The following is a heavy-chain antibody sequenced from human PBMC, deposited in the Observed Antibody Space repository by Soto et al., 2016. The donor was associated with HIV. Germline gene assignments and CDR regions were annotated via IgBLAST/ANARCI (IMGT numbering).Heavy chain of an antibody. Sequence: QVHLQQWGTGLLKPSETLSLTCAVYGGSFSGYFWSWIRQPPGKGLEWIGEIDHSGSTSYNPSLKSRVMTSVDTSKNQFSLKLTSVTDADTAVYYCARHAGLSAGAQDYFDSWGQGTLVTVS. D-gene: IGHD1-26*01. V-gene: IGHV4-34*01. CDR2: IDHSGST. J-gene: IGHJ4*02. CDR3: ARHAGLSAGAQDYFDS. CDR1: GGSFSGYF.